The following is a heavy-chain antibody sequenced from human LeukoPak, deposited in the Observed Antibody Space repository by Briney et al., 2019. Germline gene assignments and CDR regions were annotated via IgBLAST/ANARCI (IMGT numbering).Heavy chain of an antibody. D-gene: IGHD1-26*01. CDR2: ISSSSNTI. J-gene: IGHJ1*01. CDR1: GFTFNRYN. CDR3: ARSTRRDSEIALAEYFQH. Sequence: PGGSQRLSCVVSGFTFNRYNMNWVRQAPGKGLEWLSYISSSSNTIYYADSVKGRFTISRDNAKNSLYLQMNSLRAEDTAVYYCARSTRRDSEIALAEYFQHWGQGTLVTVSS. V-gene: IGHV3-48*04.